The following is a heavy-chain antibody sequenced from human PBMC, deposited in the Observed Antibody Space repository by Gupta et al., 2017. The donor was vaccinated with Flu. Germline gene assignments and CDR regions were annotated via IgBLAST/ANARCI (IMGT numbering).Heavy chain of an antibody. D-gene: IGHD2-2*03. CDR3: ARDGPMGIVVVPAADNRNWYFDL. CDR1: GFTFSSYS. CDR2: ISSSSSYI. J-gene: IGHJ2*01. V-gene: IGHV3-21*01. Sequence: EVQLVESGGGLVKPGGSRRLSCAASGFTFSSYSMNWVRQAPGKGLEWVSSISSSSSYIYYADSVKGRFTISRDNAKNSLYLQMNSLRAEDTAVYYCARDGPMGIVVVPAADNRNWYFDLWGRGTLVTVSS.